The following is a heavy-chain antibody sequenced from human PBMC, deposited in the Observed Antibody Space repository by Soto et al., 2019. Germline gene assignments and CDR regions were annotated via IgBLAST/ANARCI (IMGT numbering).Heavy chain of an antibody. CDR1: GFTFSNAW. CDR2: IKSKTDGGTT. D-gene: IGHD6-13*01. V-gene: IGHV3-15*05. Sequence: EVQLVESGGGLVKPGGSLRLSCAASGFTFSNAWMSWVRQAPGKGLEWVGRIKSKTDGGTTDYAAPVKGRFTISRDDSKNTLYLQMNSLKTEDTAVYYCTTAPYSSSRYYFDYWGQGTLVTVSS. J-gene: IGHJ4*02. CDR3: TTAPYSSSRYYFDY.